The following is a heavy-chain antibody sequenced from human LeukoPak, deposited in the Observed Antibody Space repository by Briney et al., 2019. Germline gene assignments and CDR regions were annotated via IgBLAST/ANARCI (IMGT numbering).Heavy chain of an antibody. CDR3: ARVGGVRYFDY. Sequence: PSETLSLTCAVYGGSFSGYYWSWIRQPPGKGLEWIGYIYYSGSTNYNPSLKSRVTISVDTSKNQFSLKLSSVTAADTAVYYCARVGGVRYFDYWGQGTLVTVSS. CDR1: GGSFSGYY. D-gene: IGHD3-16*01. J-gene: IGHJ4*02. CDR2: IYYSGST. V-gene: IGHV4-59*01.